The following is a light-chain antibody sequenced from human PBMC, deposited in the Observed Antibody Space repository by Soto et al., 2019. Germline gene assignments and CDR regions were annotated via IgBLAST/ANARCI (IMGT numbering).Light chain of an antibody. V-gene: IGLV2-14*01. CDR2: EVS. J-gene: IGLJ3*02. Sequence: QSVLTQPASVSGSPGQSITISCTGTSSDVGGYNSVSWFQQHPGKAPKLMIYEVSNRPSGVSNRFSGSKSGNTASLTISGLQAEDEADYYCSSDTSSNSVVFGGGTKLTVL. CDR3: SSDTSSNSVV. CDR1: SSDVGGYNS.